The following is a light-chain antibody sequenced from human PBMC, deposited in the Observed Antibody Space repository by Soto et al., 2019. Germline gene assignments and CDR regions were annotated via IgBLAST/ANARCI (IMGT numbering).Light chain of an antibody. J-gene: IGKJ1*01. Sequence: DIQMTQSPSTIYASVGDRVTITCRASRRISSWLAWYQQQPGKAPKLLVYDASTLQSGIPSRFSGNGSGTKFTLTISRPQPEDLATYFCQQYKGYPWTFGQGTRVGIK. CDR3: QQYKGYPWT. CDR2: DAS. CDR1: RRISSW. V-gene: IGKV1-5*01.